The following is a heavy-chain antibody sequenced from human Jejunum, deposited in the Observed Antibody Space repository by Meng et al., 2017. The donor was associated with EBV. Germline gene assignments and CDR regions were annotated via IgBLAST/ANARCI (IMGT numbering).Heavy chain of an antibody. CDR1: GFTLSSYW. Sequence: EVELVEAGGGLVQPGDSLRLSCAASGFTLSSYWMHWVRQAPGKGLVWVSRINSDGSKTNYADSVKGRFTISRDIAKNTLYLQLNSLRADDTAVYYCVRGPLPDTWGQGTLVTVSS. CDR3: VRGPLPDT. V-gene: IGHV3-74*01. CDR2: INSDGSKT. J-gene: IGHJ5*02.